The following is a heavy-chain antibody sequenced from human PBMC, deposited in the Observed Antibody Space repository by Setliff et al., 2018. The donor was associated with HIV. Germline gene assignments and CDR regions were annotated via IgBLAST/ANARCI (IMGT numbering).Heavy chain of an antibody. D-gene: IGHD4-17*01. Sequence: SVKVSCKASGGTLSSYGMTWVRQAPGQGLEWMGTVIPVRDMANYAEKFQGRVTITADRSTSTSYMELRGLRSEDTAVYFCARETYFFDVTTFYSYALGVWGQGTTVTVSS. CDR1: GGTLSSYG. J-gene: IGHJ6*02. CDR2: VIPVRDMA. CDR3: ARETYFFDVTTFYSYALGV. V-gene: IGHV1-69*04.